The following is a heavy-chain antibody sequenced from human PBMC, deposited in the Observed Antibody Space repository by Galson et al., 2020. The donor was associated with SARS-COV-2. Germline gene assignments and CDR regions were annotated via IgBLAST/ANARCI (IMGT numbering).Heavy chain of an antibody. CDR3: ARDGYSSGWYLYELDY. CDR2: INPNSGGT. V-gene: IGHV1-2*06. D-gene: IGHD6-19*01. CDR1: GYTFTGYY. J-gene: IGHJ4*02. Sequence: GESLKISCKASGYTFTGYYMHWVRQAPGQGLEWMGRINPNSGGTNYAQKFQGRVTMTRDTSISTAYMELSRLRSDDTAVYYCARDGYSSGWYLYELDYWGQGTLVTVSS.